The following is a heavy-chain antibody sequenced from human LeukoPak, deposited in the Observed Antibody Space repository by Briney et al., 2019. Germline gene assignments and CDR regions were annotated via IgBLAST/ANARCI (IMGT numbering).Heavy chain of an antibody. CDR3: ARDLGSSATSTNWFDP. J-gene: IGHJ5*02. CDR1: GYTFTSYG. D-gene: IGHD6-6*01. CDR2: ISAYNGNT. Sequence: GASVKVSCKASGYTFTSYGISWVRQAPGQGLEWMGWISAYNGNTNYAQKLQGRVTMTTDTSTSTAHMELRRLRSDDTGVYYCARDLGSSATSTNWFDPWGQGTLVTVSS. V-gene: IGHV1-18*01.